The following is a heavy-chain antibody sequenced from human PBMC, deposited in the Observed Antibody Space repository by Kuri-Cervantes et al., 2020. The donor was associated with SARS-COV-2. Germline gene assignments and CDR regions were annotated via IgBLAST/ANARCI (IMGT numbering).Heavy chain of an antibody. CDR2: ISAYNGNT. J-gene: IGHJ4*02. D-gene: IGHD2-2*02. V-gene: IGHV1-18*01. Sequence: GGSLRLSCKASGYTFTSYGISWVRQAPGQGLEWMGWISAYNGNTNYAQKLQGRVTMTTDTSTSTAYMELRSLRSDDTAVYYCARRPPQGYCSSTSCYTPSIYFDYWGQGTLVTVSS. CDR3: ARRPPQGYCSSTSCYTPSIYFDY. CDR1: GYTFTSYG.